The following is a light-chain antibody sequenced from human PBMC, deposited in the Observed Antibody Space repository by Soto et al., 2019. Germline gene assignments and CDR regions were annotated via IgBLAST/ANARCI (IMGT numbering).Light chain of an antibody. CDR1: QSVSDK. V-gene: IGKV3-15*01. CDR3: QQYKIWYT. Sequence: EIVMTQSPATLSVSPGERAALSCWASQSVSDKLAWYQQKPGQAPRLLIYGASNRASGVPARFSGSGSGTEFTLSIGSLQSEDFAVYYCQQYKIWYTFGRGHKQEIK. J-gene: IGKJ2*01. CDR2: GAS.